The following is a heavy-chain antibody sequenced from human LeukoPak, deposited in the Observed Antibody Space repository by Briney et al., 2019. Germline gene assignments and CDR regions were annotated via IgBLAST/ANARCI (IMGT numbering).Heavy chain of an antibody. CDR1: GYTFTGYY. Sequence: ASVKVSCKASGYTFTGYYMHWVRQAPGQGLEWMGWINPNSGATNYAQKFQGRVTMTRDTSISTAYMELSRLKSGDTALYYCARERREYSYGSFIGDYWGQGTLVTVSS. D-gene: IGHD5-18*01. CDR3: ARERREYSYGSFIGDY. V-gene: IGHV1-2*02. CDR2: INPNSGAT. J-gene: IGHJ4*02.